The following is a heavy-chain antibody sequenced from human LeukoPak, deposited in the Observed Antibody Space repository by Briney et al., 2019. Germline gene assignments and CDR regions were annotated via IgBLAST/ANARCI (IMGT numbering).Heavy chain of an antibody. V-gene: IGHV3-33*08. J-gene: IGHJ3*02. CDR2: IWYDGSNK. CDR3: ARPYCSSTSCSHDAFDI. Sequence: GMSLRLSCAASGFTFSSYGMHWVRQAPGKGLEWVAVIWYDGSNKYYADSVKGRFTISRDNSKNTLYLQMNSLRAEDTAVYYCARPYCSSTSCSHDAFDIWGQGTMVTVSS. CDR1: GFTFSSYG. D-gene: IGHD2-2*01.